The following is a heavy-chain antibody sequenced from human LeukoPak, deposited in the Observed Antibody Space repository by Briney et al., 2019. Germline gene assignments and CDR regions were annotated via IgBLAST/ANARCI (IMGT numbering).Heavy chain of an antibody. V-gene: IGHV4-59*01. Sequence: PSETLSLTCTVSGGSNSSYYWSWIRQPLGKGLEWIGYIYYSGSTNYNPSLKSRVTISVDTSKNQFSLKLSSVTAADTAVYYCARVQVVPAAISPSGYYYYGMDVWGKGTTVTVSS. CDR1: GGSNSSYY. J-gene: IGHJ6*04. CDR2: IYYSGST. D-gene: IGHD2-2*01. CDR3: ARVQVVPAAISPSGYYYYGMDV.